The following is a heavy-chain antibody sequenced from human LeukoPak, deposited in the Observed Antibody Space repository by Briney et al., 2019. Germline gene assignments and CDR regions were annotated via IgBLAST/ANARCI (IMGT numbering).Heavy chain of an antibody. J-gene: IGHJ6*03. CDR3: ANGYCTNGVCYPYYYYYMDV. CDR1: GFTFSSYG. V-gene: IGHV3-30*18. D-gene: IGHD2-8*01. Sequence: GGSLRLSCAASGFTFSSYGMHWVRQAPGKGLEWVAVISYDGSNKYYADSVKGRFTIPRDNSKNTLYLQMNSLRAEDTAVYYCANGYCTNGVCYPYYYYYMDVWGKGTTVTVSS. CDR2: ISYDGSNK.